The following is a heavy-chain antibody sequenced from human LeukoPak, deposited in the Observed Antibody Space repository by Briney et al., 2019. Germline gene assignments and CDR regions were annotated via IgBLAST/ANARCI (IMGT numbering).Heavy chain of an antibody. V-gene: IGHV4-59*01. D-gene: IGHD3-22*01. CDR3: ARHYSRYYDSSGYLLHYYYYVDV. CDR2: SGST. Sequence: SETLSLTCTVSGGSISDYYWSWIRQPPGRGLEWIAYSGSTNYNPSLKSRVIISVDTSKNQFSLKLSPVTAADTAVYYCARHYSRYYDSSGYLLHYYYYVDVWGKGTTVTISS. J-gene: IGHJ6*03. CDR1: GGSISDYY.